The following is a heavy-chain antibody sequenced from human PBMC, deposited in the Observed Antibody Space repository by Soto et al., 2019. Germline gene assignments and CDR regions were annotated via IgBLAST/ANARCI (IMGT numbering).Heavy chain of an antibody. V-gene: IGHV1-18*01. Sequence: ASVKVSCKASGYTFTSYGISWVRQAPGQGLEWMGWISAYNGNTNYAQKLQGRVTMTTDTSTSTAYMELRSLRSDDTAVYYCAREEGTYYDFWSGYYPGNWFDPWGQGTLVTVSS. CDR1: GYTFTSYG. J-gene: IGHJ5*02. D-gene: IGHD3-3*01. CDR2: ISAYNGNT. CDR3: AREEGTYYDFWSGYYPGNWFDP.